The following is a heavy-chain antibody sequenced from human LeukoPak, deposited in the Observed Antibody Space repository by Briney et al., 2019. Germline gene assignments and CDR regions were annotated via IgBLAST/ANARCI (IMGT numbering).Heavy chain of an antibody. V-gene: IGHV4-61*02. Sequence: PSQTLSLTCTVSGGSITSGTYYWSWIRQSAGKGLEWIGRIYTSGITDYNPSLKSRVAISLDTSNNHFSLRLGSVTAADTAVCYCARSRARYYNSRGYYPDSWGQGTLVTVSS. CDR3: ARSRARYYNSRGYYPDS. CDR1: GGSITSGTYY. J-gene: IGHJ4*02. D-gene: IGHD3-22*01. CDR2: IYTSGIT.